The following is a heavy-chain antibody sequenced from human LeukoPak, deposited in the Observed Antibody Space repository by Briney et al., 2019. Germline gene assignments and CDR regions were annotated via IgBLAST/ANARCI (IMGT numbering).Heavy chain of an antibody. CDR2: IYYSGST. D-gene: IGHD2-2*01. V-gene: IGHV4-30-4*08. J-gene: IGHJ4*02. CDR3: ARQTQGYCSSTSCPGYYFDY. CDR1: GSSISSGGYY. Sequence: SETLSLTCTVSGSSISSGGYYWSWIRQPPGKGLEWIGYIYYSGSTYYNPSLKSRVTISVDTSKNQFSLKLSSVTAADTAVYYCARQTQGYCSSTSCPGYYFDYWGQGTLVTVSS.